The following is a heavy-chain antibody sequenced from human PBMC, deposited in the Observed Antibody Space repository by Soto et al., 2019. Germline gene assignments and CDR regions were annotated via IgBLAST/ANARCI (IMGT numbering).Heavy chain of an antibody. CDR3: AKGAAVARYYLDY. D-gene: IGHD6-19*01. V-gene: IGHV3-43*01. J-gene: IGHJ4*02. CDR2: ISWDGGST. Sequence: PGGSLRLSXAASGFTFDDYTMHWVRQAPGKGLEWVSLISWDGGSTYYADSVKGRFTISRDNSKNSLYLQMNSLRTEDTALYYCAKGAAVARYYLDYWGQGTLVTVSS. CDR1: GFTFDDYT.